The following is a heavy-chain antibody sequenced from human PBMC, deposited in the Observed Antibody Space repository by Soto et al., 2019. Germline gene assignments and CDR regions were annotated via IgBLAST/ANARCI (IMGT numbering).Heavy chain of an antibody. Sequence: EVQLLESGGGLVQPGGSLSPSCAASGFTFNNYAMPWVRQAPGKGLEWVPAISGGGDTTSYADSVKARFTVSRDGSKNTLYLQMSSLRAEDTALYYCAKGRGGSGSLTPRVDFWGQGTLVTVSS. J-gene: IGHJ4*02. D-gene: IGHD3-10*01. CDR1: GFTFNNYA. V-gene: IGHV3-23*01. CDR2: ISGGGDTT. CDR3: AKGRGGSGSLTPRVDF.